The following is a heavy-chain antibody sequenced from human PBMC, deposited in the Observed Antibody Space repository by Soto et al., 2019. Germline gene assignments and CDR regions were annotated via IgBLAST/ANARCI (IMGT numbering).Heavy chain of an antibody. J-gene: IGHJ5*02. Sequence: QVQLQQWGAGLLKPSETLSLTCAVFVGSFSDYYWTWIRQPPGKGLEWIGEINHSESTNYNPSLKSRVIISVDTSKKQFSLRLSSLTAADTAVYYCARGHKSMVRGVRSWFDPWGQGTLVTVSS. CDR2: INHSEST. V-gene: IGHV4-34*01. CDR3: ARGHKSMVRGVRSWFDP. CDR1: VGSFSDYY. D-gene: IGHD3-10*01.